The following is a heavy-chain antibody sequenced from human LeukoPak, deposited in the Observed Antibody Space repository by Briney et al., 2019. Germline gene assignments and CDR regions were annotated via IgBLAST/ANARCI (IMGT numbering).Heavy chain of an antibody. CDR2: ISAYNGNT. CDR1: GYTFTSYG. CDR3: ARQLCGGDCYYNYGTDV. Sequence: ASVKVSCKASGYTFTSYGISWVRQAPGQGLEWMGWISAYNGNTNYAQKLQGRVTMTTDTSTSTAYMELRSLRSDDMAVYYCARQLCGGDCYYNYGTDVWGQGTTVTVSS. J-gene: IGHJ6*02. D-gene: IGHD2-21*02. V-gene: IGHV1-18*03.